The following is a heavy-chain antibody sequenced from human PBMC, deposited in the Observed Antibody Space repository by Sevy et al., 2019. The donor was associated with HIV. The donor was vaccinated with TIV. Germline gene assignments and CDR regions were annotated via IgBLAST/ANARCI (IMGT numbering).Heavy chain of an antibody. CDR3: ARDFGVRGATALTNCFDP. CDR2: VYHSGTT. Sequence: SETLSLTCAVSGYSISRGYYWGWIRQPPGKGLEWIGTVYHSGTTYYNRSLKSRVTISVDTSNNDFSLKLNSVTAADTAVYYCARDFGVRGATALTNCFDPWGQGTLVTVSS. J-gene: IGHJ5*02. V-gene: IGHV4-38-2*02. D-gene: IGHD3-10*01. CDR1: GYSISRGYY.